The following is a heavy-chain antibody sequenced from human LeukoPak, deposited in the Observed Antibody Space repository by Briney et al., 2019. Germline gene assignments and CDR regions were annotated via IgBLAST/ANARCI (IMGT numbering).Heavy chain of an antibody. D-gene: IGHD3-22*01. Sequence: ASVKVSCKASGYTFTGSYLHWVRQAPGQGLEWMGRINPNSGGTNYAQKFQGRVTMTRDTSISTAYMELSRLRSDDTAVYYCARDRYYEPLDYWGQGTLVTVST. V-gene: IGHV1-2*06. CDR1: GYTFTGSY. CDR3: ARDRYYEPLDY. CDR2: INPNSGGT. J-gene: IGHJ4*02.